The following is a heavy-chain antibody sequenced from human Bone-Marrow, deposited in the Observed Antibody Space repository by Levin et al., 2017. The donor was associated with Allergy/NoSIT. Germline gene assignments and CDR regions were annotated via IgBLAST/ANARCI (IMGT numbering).Heavy chain of an antibody. J-gene: IGHJ6*02. CDR3: ARDPVAAAGTGGGSDGMDV. CDR1: GFTFSYYW. CDR2: IKQDGSEK. D-gene: IGHD6-13*01. Sequence: ETLSLTCAASGFTFSYYWMTWVRQAPGKGLEWVANIKQDGSEKYYVDSVKGRFTISRDNAKKSLYLQMNSLRVEDTAVYYCARDPVAAAGTGGGSDGMDVWGQGTAVTVSS. V-gene: IGHV3-7*01.